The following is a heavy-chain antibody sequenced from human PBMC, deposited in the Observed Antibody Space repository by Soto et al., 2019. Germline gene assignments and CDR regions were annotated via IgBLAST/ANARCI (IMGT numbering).Heavy chain of an antibody. V-gene: IGHV3-15*07. Sequence: GGSLRLSCAASGFTFSSYSMNWVRQAPGKGPEWVGRIKSETDGGTADYAAPVKGRFTISRDDSENTLYLQMNSLKTEDTAVYYCSHGYYQYFDSWGQGTLVTVSS. CDR2: IKSETDGGTA. J-gene: IGHJ4*02. CDR3: SHGYYQYFDS. D-gene: IGHD5-18*01. CDR1: GFTFSSYS.